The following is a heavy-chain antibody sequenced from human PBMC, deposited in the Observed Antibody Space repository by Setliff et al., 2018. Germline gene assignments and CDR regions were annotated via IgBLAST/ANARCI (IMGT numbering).Heavy chain of an antibody. V-gene: IGHV1-2*02. J-gene: IGHJ6*03. CDR1: GYTFTGYY. Sequence: ASVKVSCKASGYTFTGYYIHWVRQAPGQGLEYMGWINPNSGGTNYAPKFQGRVTMTRDTSISTVYMEVSRLRSDDTAVYFCARDGDILATYYIYYYYMDVWGKGTTVTVSS. CDR3: ARDGDILATYYIYYYYMDV. D-gene: IGHD3-9*01. CDR2: INPNSGGT.